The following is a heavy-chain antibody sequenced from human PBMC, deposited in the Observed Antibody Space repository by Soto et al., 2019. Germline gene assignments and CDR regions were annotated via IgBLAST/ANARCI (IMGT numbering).Heavy chain of an antibody. J-gene: IGHJ4*02. V-gene: IGHV3-30-3*01. CDR3: ARDSSSVAPFDF. CDR1: SFTFSSYA. Sequence: GGSLRVSCSAPSFTFSSYAMQWLLQAPGEGLELVAVISSDGSNKIYADSLKGRFTFSRDNPKKTLYLQMNSLRPEDTAVYYCARDSSSVAPFDFWGQGILVTVSS. CDR2: ISSDGSNK. D-gene: IGHD2-15*01.